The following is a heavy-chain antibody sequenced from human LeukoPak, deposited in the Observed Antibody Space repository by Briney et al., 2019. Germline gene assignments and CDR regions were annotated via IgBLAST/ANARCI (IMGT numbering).Heavy chain of an antibody. CDR1: GGSFSGYY. Sequence: SETLSLTCAVYGGSFSGYYWSWIRQPPGKGLEWIGEINHSGSTNYNPSLKSRVTISVDTSKNQFSLKLSSVTAADTAVYYCARLVGVPYNDAFDIWGQGTMVTVSS. D-gene: IGHD2-2*01. CDR3: ARLVGVPYNDAFDI. CDR2: INHSGST. J-gene: IGHJ3*02. V-gene: IGHV4-34*01.